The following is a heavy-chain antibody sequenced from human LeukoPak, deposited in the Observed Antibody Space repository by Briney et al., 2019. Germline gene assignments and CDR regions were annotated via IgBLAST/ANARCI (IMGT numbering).Heavy chain of an antibody. CDR2: IFYKGGT. V-gene: IGHV4-39*07. CDR3: AKSNGYGLMDI. D-gene: IGHD3-22*01. J-gene: IGHJ3*02. Sequence: SETLSLTCTVSSGPINTPNYYWGWVRLPPGKALEWIGNIFYKGGTYYTPSLKSRVTISLDTSRNQFSLKLNSVTAADTAVYYCAKSNGYGLMDIWGQGTMVTVSS. CDR1: SGPINTPNYY.